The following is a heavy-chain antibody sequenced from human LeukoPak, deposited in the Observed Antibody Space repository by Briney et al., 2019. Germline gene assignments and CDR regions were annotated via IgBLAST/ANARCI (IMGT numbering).Heavy chain of an antibody. J-gene: IGHJ4*02. CDR1: GGSFSGYY. V-gene: IGHV4-34*01. CDR2: INHSGST. Sequence: SETLSLTCAVYGGSFSGYYWSWIRQPPGKGLEWIGEINHSGSTNYNPSLKSRVTISVDTSKNQFSLKLSSVTAADTAVYYCARAIAARPRLRYSSSPFDYWGQGTLSPSPQ. D-gene: IGHD6-6*01. CDR3: ARAIAARPRLRYSSSPFDY.